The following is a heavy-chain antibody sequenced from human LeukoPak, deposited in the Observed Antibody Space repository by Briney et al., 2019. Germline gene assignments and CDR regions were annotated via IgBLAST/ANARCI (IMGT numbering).Heavy chain of an antibody. CDR2: IYYSGST. CDR3: ARAYSSSPYYYYGMDV. Sequence: SQTLSLTCTVSGGSISSGGYYWSWIRQHPGKGLERIGYIYYSGSTYYNPSLKSRVTISVDTSKNQFSLKLSSVTAADTAVYYCARAYSSSPYYYYGMDVWGQGTTVTVSS. J-gene: IGHJ6*02. D-gene: IGHD6-6*01. CDR1: GGSISSGGYY. V-gene: IGHV4-31*03.